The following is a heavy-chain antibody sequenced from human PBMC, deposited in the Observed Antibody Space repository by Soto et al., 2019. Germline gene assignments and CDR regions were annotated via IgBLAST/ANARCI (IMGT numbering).Heavy chain of an antibody. CDR1: GGSISSGDYY. Sequence: QVQLQESGPGLVKPSQTLSLTCTVSGGSISSGDYYWSWIRQPPGKGLEWIGYIYYSGSTYYNPSLKSRVTISVDTSKNQFSLKLSSVTAADTAVYYCAREGQWLTLHYYGMDVWGQGTTVTVSS. D-gene: IGHD3-22*01. CDR2: IYYSGST. CDR3: AREGQWLTLHYYGMDV. J-gene: IGHJ6*02. V-gene: IGHV4-30-4*01.